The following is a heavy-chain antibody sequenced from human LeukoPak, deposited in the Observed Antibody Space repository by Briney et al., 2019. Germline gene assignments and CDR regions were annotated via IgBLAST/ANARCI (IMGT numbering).Heavy chain of an antibody. Sequence: GGSLRLSCAASGFTASSFALHWVRQAPGKGLEWVAVILYDGNNKYYADSVKGRFTISRDNSKNTLHLQMNSLRLEDTAVYYCARDSSSGWYYDYWGQGTLVTVSS. CDR1: GFTASSFA. J-gene: IGHJ4*02. D-gene: IGHD6-19*01. CDR2: ILYDGNNK. CDR3: ARDSSSGWYYDY. V-gene: IGHV3-30-3*01.